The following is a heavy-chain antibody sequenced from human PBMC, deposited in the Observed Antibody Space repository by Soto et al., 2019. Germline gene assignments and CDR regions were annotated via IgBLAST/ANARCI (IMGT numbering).Heavy chain of an antibody. V-gene: IGHV3-43*01. CDR1: GFTFDDYT. CDR3: AKDRRSGYSYGSKFDY. Sequence: EVQLVESGGVVVQPGGSLRLSCAASGFTFDDYTMHWVRQAPGKGLEWVSLISWDGGTTYYTDSVKGRFTVCRDNSKNSLYLQMNSLRTEDTALYYCAKDRRSGYSYGSKFDYWGQGTLVTVSS. J-gene: IGHJ4*02. D-gene: IGHD5-18*01. CDR2: ISWDGGTT.